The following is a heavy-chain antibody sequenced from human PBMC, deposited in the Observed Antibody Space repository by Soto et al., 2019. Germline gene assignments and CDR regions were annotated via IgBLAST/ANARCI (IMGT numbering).Heavy chain of an antibody. CDR2: ISYSGST. V-gene: IGHV4-59*08. CDR1: GGSISSYY. D-gene: IGHD2-2*01. J-gene: IGHJ4*02. CDR3: ARLVGGCTSTRCYYYFDY. Sequence: QVQLQESGPGLVKPSETLSLTCTVSGGSISSYYWSWIRQPPGQGLEWIGYISYSGSTNYNPSLKSRVTITVDTSNNQFSLKLSSVTAADTAVYYCARLVGGCTSTRCYYYFDYWGQGTLVTVSS.